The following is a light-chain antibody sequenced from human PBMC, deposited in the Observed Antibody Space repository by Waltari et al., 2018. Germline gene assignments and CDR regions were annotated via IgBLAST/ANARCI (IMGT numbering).Light chain of an antibody. V-gene: IGKV4-1*01. CDR2: WSS. Sequence: DIVMTQSPDSLAVSLGERATIDCTSTQSVFSSSTNKHYLAWYQQKPGQPPKLLIYWSSTRESGVPDRFSGSGSGTAFTLTISSLQAEDVAVYYCQQYYTTPLTFGGGTKVEIK. CDR3: QQYYTTPLT. CDR1: QSVFSSSTNKHY. J-gene: IGKJ4*01.